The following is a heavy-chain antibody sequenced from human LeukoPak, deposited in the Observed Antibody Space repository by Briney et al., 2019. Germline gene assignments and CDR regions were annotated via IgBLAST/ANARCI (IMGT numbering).Heavy chain of an antibody. CDR1: EFTFSNYA. J-gene: IGHJ4*02. CDR3: TRDAYNFDDFDY. CDR2: VSSHGNDG. Sequence: GGSLRLSCAVSEFTFSNYAMHWVRQPPGKGLEWVAVVSSHGNDGYYADSVRGRFTISRDNSKNTLYLQIDSLRLEDTAIYYCTRDAYNFDDFDYWGQGTLVTVSS. D-gene: IGHD5-24*01. V-gene: IGHV3-30*17.